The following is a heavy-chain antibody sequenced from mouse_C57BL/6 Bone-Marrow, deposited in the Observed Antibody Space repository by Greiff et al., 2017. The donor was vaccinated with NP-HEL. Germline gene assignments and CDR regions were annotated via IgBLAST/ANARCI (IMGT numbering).Heavy chain of an antibody. V-gene: IGHV1-82*01. CDR1: GYAFSSSW. CDR2: IYPGDGDT. J-gene: IGHJ1*03. Sequence: VQLQESGPELVKPGASVKISCKASGYAFSSSWMNWVKQRPGKGLEWIGRIYPGDGDTNYNGKFKGKATLTADKSSSTAYMQLSSLTSEDSAVYFCARIGYYAYWYFDVWGTGTTVTVSS. D-gene: IGHD2-3*01. CDR3: ARIGYYAYWYFDV.